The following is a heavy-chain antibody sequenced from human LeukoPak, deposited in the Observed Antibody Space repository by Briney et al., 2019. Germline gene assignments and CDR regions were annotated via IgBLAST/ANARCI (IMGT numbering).Heavy chain of an antibody. CDR3: ARVWFGELTNFDY. V-gene: IGHV4-34*01. CDR1: GVSFSGYY. Sequence: SETLSLTCAVYGVSFSGYYWSWIRQPPGKGLEWIGEINHSGSTNYNPSLKSRVTISVDTSKNQFSLKLSSVTAADTAVYYCARVWFGELTNFDYWGQGTLVTVSS. J-gene: IGHJ4*02. CDR2: INHSGST. D-gene: IGHD3-10*01.